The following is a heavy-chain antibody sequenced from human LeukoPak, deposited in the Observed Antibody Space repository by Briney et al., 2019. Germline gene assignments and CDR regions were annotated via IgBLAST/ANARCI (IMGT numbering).Heavy chain of an antibody. V-gene: IGHV1-2*02. D-gene: IGHD6-19*01. CDR3: ARAWPRPVSGYRIAVAGSSDY. CDR1: GYTFTGYY. CDR2: INPNSGGT. J-gene: IGHJ4*02. Sequence: ASVKVSCKASGYTFTGYYMHWVRQAPGQGLEWMGWINPNSGGTNYAQKFQGRVTMTRDTSISTAYMELSRLRSDDTAVYYCARAWPRPVSGYRIAVAGSSDYWGQGTLVTASS.